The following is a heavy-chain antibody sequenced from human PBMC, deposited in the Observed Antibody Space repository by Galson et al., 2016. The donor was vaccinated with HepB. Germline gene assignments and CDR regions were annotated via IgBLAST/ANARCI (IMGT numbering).Heavy chain of an antibody. Sequence: GSLRLSCAASGFTFSIHDMHWVRQVTGKGLEWVSAIETAGETYYPDSVKGRFTISRENAKNSLYLQMNDLGAGDTAVYYCARGKSLLTMPWNYGLDVWGKGTAVTVSS. CDR2: IETAGET. CDR1: GFTFSIHD. J-gene: IGHJ6*04. CDR3: ARGKSLLTMPWNYGLDV. V-gene: IGHV3-13*01. D-gene: IGHD1-1*01.